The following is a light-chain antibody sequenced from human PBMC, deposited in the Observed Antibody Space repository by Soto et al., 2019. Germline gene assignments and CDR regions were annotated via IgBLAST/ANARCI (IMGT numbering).Light chain of an antibody. CDR2: DAS. Sequence: DIQMTQSPSTLSASVGDRVTITCRASQSISSWLAWYQQKPGKAPKLLIYDASSLESGVPSRFSGSGSGTEFTLTISSLQPDDFATYYCQQYNSYWGTFGQGTKVGI. J-gene: IGKJ1*01. CDR1: QSISSW. V-gene: IGKV1-5*01. CDR3: QQYNSYWGT.